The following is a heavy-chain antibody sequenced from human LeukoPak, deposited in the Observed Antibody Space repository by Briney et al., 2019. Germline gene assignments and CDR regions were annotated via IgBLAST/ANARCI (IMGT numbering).Heavy chain of an antibody. CDR2: ISAIGDDK. CDR3: ARDGRGKYHLDL. CDR1: GFTNDYY. V-gene: IGHV3-11*01. D-gene: IGHD1-26*01. J-gene: IGHJ4*02. Sequence: GGSLRLSCVASGFTNDYYMAWIRQAPGKGLDWIAYISAIGDDKYYADSVKGRFTISRDNAKNSMYLQMNSLRADDTALYYCARDGRGKYHLDLWGQGTLVTVSS.